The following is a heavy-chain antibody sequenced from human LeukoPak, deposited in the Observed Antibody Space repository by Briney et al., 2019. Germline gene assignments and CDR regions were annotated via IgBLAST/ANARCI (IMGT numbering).Heavy chain of an antibody. D-gene: IGHD3-10*01. CDR3: AKAGSGSYYNPFDY. V-gene: IGHV3-7*03. CDR2: IKQDGREK. CDR1: GFTFSTYW. Sequence: GGSLRLSCAASGFTFSTYWMSWVRQAPGEGLEWVANIKQDGREKYYVDSVKGRFTISRDNAKNSLYLQMNSLRAEDTALYYCAKAGSGSYYNPFDYWGQGTLITVSS. J-gene: IGHJ4*02.